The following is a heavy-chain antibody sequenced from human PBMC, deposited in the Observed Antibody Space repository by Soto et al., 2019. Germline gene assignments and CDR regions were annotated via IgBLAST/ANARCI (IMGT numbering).Heavy chain of an antibody. CDR3: VRPLPSGRNYGMDV. D-gene: IGHD3-10*01. Sequence: EVQLVESGGGLIQPGGSPRLSCTASGLSVRNNYMSWVRQAPGMGLEWVSVIYNDGTTYYADSVKGRFTISRDTSKNTLYLQMDSLRAEDTAVYYCVRPLPSGRNYGMDVWGQGTTVTVSS. V-gene: IGHV3-53*01. J-gene: IGHJ6*02. CDR2: IYNDGTT. CDR1: GLSVRNNY.